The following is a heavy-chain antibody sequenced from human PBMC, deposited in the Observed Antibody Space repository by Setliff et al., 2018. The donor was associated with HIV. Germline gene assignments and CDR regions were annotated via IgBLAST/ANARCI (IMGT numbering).Heavy chain of an antibody. D-gene: IGHD3-10*01. J-gene: IGHJ5*02. CDR1: GYTFTGYY. CDR3: ARVTMVRGVSWGWFDP. Sequence: ASVKVSCKASGYTFTGYYMHWVRQAPGQGLEWMGRINPNSGGTNYAQKFQGRVTMTRDTSISTAYMELSSLRSEDTAVYYCARVTMVRGVSWGWFDPWGQGTLVTVSS. V-gene: IGHV1-2*06. CDR2: INPNSGGT.